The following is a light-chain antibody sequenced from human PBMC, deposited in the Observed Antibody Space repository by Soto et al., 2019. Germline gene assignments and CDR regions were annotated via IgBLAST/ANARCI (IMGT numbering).Light chain of an antibody. CDR1: SSDIGSYNR. CDR2: VVS. CDR3: SSYTTSSTLV. V-gene: IGLV2-18*02. J-gene: IGLJ2*01. Sequence: QSVLTQPPSVSGSPGQSVTISCTGTSSDIGSYNRVSWYQQRPGTAPKLMVYVVSIRPSGVPDRFSGSKSGNTASLTISGLQAEDEADYYCSSYTTSSTLVFGGGTKLTV.